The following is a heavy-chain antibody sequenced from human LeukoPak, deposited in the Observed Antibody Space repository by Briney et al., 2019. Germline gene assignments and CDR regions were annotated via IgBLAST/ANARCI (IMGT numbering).Heavy chain of an antibody. CDR2: INPSGGST. CDR3: TRDFKEGRLLGFSRY. J-gene: IGHJ4*02. Sequence: GASVKVSCKASGYTFTSYYMHWVRQAPGQGLEWMGIINPSGGSTSYAQKFQGRVTMTRDTSISTVYMDLSSLRSDDAAVYYCTRDFKEGRLLGFSRYWGQGTLVTVS. V-gene: IGHV1-46*01. CDR1: GYTFTSYY. D-gene: IGHD7-27*01.